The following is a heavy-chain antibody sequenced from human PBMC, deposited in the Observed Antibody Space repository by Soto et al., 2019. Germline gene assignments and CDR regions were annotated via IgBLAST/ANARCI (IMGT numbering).Heavy chain of an antibody. Sequence: WGSLRLSCKASGFMFNNSAMTWVRQAPGQGLQWVASVSDNGGSRGGTYYADSVKGRFTISRDNSKNTLYLQLDSLTGADTAVYYCARAKAVVIAALDIWGQGTMVTV. V-gene: IGHV3-23*01. CDR2: VSDNGGSRGGT. CDR1: GFMFNNSA. J-gene: IGHJ3*02. CDR3: ARAKAVVIAALDI. D-gene: IGHD2-21*01.